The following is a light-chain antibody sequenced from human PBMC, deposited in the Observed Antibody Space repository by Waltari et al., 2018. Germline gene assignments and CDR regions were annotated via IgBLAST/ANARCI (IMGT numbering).Light chain of an antibody. CDR2: ENT. Sequence: QSVLTQPPSVSGAPGQRGPIACTGRNSNIGASFGVHWYQQLPETAPKPPIYENTNRPSGIPDRFSGSKSDSSASLAITGLQAEDEADYYCQSFDSSLSAWIFGGGTKLTVL. CDR3: QSFDSSLSAWI. CDR1: NSNIGASFG. V-gene: IGLV1-40*01. J-gene: IGLJ2*01.